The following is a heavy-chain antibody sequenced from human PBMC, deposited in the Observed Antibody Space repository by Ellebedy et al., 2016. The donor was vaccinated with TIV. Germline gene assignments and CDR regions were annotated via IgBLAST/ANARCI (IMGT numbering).Heavy chain of an antibody. CDR3: TRLMTTVTTASPVG. V-gene: IGHV3-73*01. Sequence: GESLKISCAASGFTFSGSAMHWVRQASGKGLEWVGRIRSKANSYATAYAASVKGRFTISRDDSKNTAYLQMNSLKTEDTAVYYCTRLMTTVTTASPVGWGQGTLVTVSS. J-gene: IGHJ4*02. CDR2: IRSKANSYAT. CDR1: GFTFSGSA. D-gene: IGHD4-17*01.